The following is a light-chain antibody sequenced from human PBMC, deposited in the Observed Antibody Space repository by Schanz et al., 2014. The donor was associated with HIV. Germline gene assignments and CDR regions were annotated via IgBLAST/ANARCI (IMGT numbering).Light chain of an antibody. J-gene: IGKJ1*01. Sequence: EIVLTQSPGTLSLSPGEGVTLSCRASQDINRNLAWYQQKPGQAPRLLMYGASSRATGIPDRFSGSGSGTDFTLTISRLEPEDFAVYYCQQYGTSGTFGQGTKVEIK. CDR1: QDINRN. CDR3: QQYGTSGT. CDR2: GAS. V-gene: IGKV3-20*01.